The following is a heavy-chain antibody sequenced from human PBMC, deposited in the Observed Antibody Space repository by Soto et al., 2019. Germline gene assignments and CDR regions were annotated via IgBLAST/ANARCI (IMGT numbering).Heavy chain of an antibody. J-gene: IGHJ4*02. CDR1: GFTFTSSA. V-gene: IGHV1-58*01. CDR2: IVVGSGNT. CDR3: AAEAPALIAVGGEY. D-gene: IGHD6-19*01. Sequence: QMQLVQSGPEVKKPGTSVKVSCKASGFTFTSSAVQWVRQARGQRLEWIGWIVVGSGNTNYAQKFQERVTITRDLSTSTAYMELSSLRSEDTAVYYCAAEAPALIAVGGEYWGQGTLVTVSS.